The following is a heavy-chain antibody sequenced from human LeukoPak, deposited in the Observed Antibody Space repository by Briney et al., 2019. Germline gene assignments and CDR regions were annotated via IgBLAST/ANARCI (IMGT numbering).Heavy chain of an antibody. Sequence: ASVKVSCKASGYTFTNYAMHWVRQAPGQRLEWMGWINTGNGNTKYSREFQGRVTITRDTSANTAYMELSSLRSEDMAVYYCARAVKYRSGPLTDLLPYYFDYWGQGTLVTVSS. D-gene: IGHD6-19*01. CDR3: ARAVKYRSGPLTDLLPYYFDY. CDR2: INTGNGNT. J-gene: IGHJ4*02. CDR1: GYTFTNYA. V-gene: IGHV1-3*03.